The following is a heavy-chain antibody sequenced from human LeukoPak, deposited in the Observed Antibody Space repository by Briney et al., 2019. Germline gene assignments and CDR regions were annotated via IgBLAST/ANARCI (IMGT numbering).Heavy chain of an antibody. Sequence: ASVKVSCKASGYTFTGYYMHWVRQAPGQGLEWMGWINPNSGGTNYAKKFQGRVTMTRDTSISTAYMELSRLRSDDTAVYYCARQYQLLDNRFDYWGQGTLVTVSS. CDR2: INPNSGGT. J-gene: IGHJ4*02. V-gene: IGHV1-2*02. D-gene: IGHD2-2*01. CDR1: GYTFTGYY. CDR3: ARQYQLLDNRFDY.